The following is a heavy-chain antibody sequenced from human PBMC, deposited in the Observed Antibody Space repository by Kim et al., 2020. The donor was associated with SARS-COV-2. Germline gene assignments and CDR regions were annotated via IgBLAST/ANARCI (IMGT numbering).Heavy chain of an antibody. CDR3: ARHGPDRYYYGSGSYYHDAFDI. Sequence: GESLKISCKGSGYSFTSYWIGWVRQMPGKGLEWMGIIYPGDSDTRYSPSFQGQVTISADKSISTAYLQWSSLKASDTAMYYCARHGPDRYYYGSGSYYHDAFDIWGQGTMVTVSS. CDR2: IYPGDSDT. V-gene: IGHV5-51*01. J-gene: IGHJ3*02. D-gene: IGHD3-10*01. CDR1: GYSFTSYW.